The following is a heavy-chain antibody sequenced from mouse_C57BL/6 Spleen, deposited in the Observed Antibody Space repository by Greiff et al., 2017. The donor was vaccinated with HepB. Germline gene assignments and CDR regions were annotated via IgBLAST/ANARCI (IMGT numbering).Heavy chain of an antibody. D-gene: IGHD4-1*01. V-gene: IGHV5-6*01. CDR3: ARLTEHYFDY. CDR1: GFTFSSYG. CDR2: ISSGGSYT. Sequence: EVQLVESGGDLVKPGGSLKLSCAASGFTFSSYGMSWVRQTPDKRLGWVATISSGGSYTYYPDSVKGRFTISRDNAKNTLYLQMSSLKSEDTAMYYCARLTEHYFDYWGQGTTLTVSS. J-gene: IGHJ2*01.